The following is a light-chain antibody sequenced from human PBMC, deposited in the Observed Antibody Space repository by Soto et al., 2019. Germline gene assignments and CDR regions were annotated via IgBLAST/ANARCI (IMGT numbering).Light chain of an antibody. J-gene: IGLJ1*01. CDR3: CSSAGSYTYV. CDR2: DVS. Sequence: QSALTQPRSVSGSPGQSVSISCTGTSSDVGGYKHVSWYQHHPGKAPKLMIFDVSKRPSGVPDRFSGSKSGNTASLTISGLQAEDEADYYCCSSAGSYTYVFGTGTTVTVL. V-gene: IGLV2-11*01. CDR1: SSDVGGYKH.